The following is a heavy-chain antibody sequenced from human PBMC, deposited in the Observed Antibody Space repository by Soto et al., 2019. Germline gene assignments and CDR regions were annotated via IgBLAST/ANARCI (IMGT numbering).Heavy chain of an antibody. D-gene: IGHD4-17*01. Sequence: QVQLVQSGAEVKKPGSSVKVSCKASGGTFSSYAISWVRQAPGQGLEWMGGIIPIFGTANYAQKFQGRVTITADESTRTAYMELSSLRSEDPAVYYCARERGNGDYVSDYWGQGTLVSVSS. CDR2: IIPIFGTA. J-gene: IGHJ4*02. CDR3: ARERGNGDYVSDY. V-gene: IGHV1-69*01. CDR1: GGTFSSYA.